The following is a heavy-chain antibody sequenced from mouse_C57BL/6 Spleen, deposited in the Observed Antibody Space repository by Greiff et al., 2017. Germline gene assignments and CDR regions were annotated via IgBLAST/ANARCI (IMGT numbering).Heavy chain of an antibody. Sequence: VQLQQSGAELVRPGASVKLSCTASGFNIKADFMHWVKQRPEQGLEWIGWIDPENGDTVYATKFQGKATITADTSSNTAYLQLSSLTSEDTAVYYCTTRDRLYYFDYWGQGTTLTVAS. CDR2: IDPENGDT. J-gene: IGHJ2*01. D-gene: IGHD3-3*01. V-gene: IGHV14-4*01. CDR3: TTRDRLYYFDY. CDR1: GFNIKADF.